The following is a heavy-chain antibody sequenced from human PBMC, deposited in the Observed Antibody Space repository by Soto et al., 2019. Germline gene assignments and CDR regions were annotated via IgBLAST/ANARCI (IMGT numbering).Heavy chain of an antibody. V-gene: IGHV4-59*01. CDR2: IYYSGST. Sequence: SETLSLTCTVSGGSISSYYWSWIRQPPGKGLEWIGYIYYSGSTNYNPSHKSRVTISVDTSKNQFSLKLSSVTAADTAVYYCARGPYSSSWYWFDPWGQGTLVTVSS. CDR1: GGSISSYY. CDR3: ARGPYSSSWYWFDP. J-gene: IGHJ5*02. D-gene: IGHD6-13*01.